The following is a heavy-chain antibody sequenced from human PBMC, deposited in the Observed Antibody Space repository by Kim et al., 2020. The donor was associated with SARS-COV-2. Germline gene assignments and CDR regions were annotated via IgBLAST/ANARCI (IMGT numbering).Heavy chain of an antibody. CDR3: ARGGYCRSTSCYFYYY. D-gene: IGHD2-2*01. CDR1: GFGFDTHS. CDR2: IGGTSNYI. V-gene: IGHV3-21*01. J-gene: IGHJ6*01. Sequence: GGSLRLSCAASGFGFDTHSMNWVRQAPGKGLEWVSSIGGTSNYIYYADSVKGRFPISRDNAKNSLFCQLNSLRAEDTAVYYCARGGYCRSTSCYFYYY.